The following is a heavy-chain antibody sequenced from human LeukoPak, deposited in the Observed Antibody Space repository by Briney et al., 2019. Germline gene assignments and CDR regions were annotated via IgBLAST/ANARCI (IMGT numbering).Heavy chain of an antibody. CDR1: GGSISSSSYY. CDR3: ASSLDSSGYYYEGGAFDI. Sequence: SETLSLTCTVSGGSISSSSYYWGWLREPPGKGLEWIGNSYDSGSTYYNPSLKSRVTISVDTSKNQFSLKLSSVTAADTAVYYCASSLDSSGYYYEGGAFDIWGQGTMVTVSS. D-gene: IGHD3-22*01. J-gene: IGHJ3*02. V-gene: IGHV4-39*07. CDR2: SYDSGST.